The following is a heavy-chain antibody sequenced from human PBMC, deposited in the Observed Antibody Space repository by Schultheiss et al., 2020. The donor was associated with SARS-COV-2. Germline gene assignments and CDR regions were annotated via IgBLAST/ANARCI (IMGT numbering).Heavy chain of an antibody. CDR1: GGSFSGYY. CDR2: IYHSGST. D-gene: IGHD2-15*01. Sequence: SETLSLTCTVSGGSFSGYYWSWIRQPPGKGLEWIGSIYHSGSTNYNPSLKSRVTISVDTSKNQFSLKLSSVTAADTAVYYCARGMFRLYCSGGSCYQNWFDPWGQGTLVTVSS. V-gene: IGHV4-59*01. J-gene: IGHJ5*02. CDR3: ARGMFRLYCSGGSCYQNWFDP.